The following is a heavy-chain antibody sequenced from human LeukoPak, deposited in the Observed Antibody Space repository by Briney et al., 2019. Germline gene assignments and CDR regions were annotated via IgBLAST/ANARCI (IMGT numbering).Heavy chain of an antibody. CDR2: IGGGDDIT. Sequence: GGSLRLSCTASGFTIRNYLMTWVRQAPGNGLEWVSSIGGGDDITFYADSVKGRFRISRDDSKNTVFLTISSLRVEDTARYYSAPSRRTVTIRPIWYGPIDHWGQGTQVTVSS. V-gene: IGHV3-23*01. J-gene: IGHJ4*02. CDR1: GFTIRNYL. D-gene: IGHD3-3*01. CDR3: APSRRTVTIRPIWYGPIDH.